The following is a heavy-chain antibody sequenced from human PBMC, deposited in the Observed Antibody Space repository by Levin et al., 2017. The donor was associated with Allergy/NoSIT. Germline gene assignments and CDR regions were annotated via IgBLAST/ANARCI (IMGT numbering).Heavy chain of an antibody. V-gene: IGHV1-3*01. Sequence: GGSLRLSCKASGSTFTSYAIHWVRQAPGQRLEWMGWINAGNGNTKYSQNFQDRVTITRDTSASTAYMELSSLRSEDTAVYYCARDLGIAAAGYLDYWGQGTLVTVSS. CDR1: GSTFTSYA. CDR3: ARDLGIAAAGYLDY. CDR2: INAGNGNT. D-gene: IGHD6-13*01. J-gene: IGHJ4*02.